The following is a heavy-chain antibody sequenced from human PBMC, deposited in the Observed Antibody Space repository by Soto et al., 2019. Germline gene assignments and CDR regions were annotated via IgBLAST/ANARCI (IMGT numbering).Heavy chain of an antibody. Sequence: SGPTLVNPTQTLTLTCTFSGFSLSTSGMCVSWIRQPPGKALEWLALIDWDDDKYYSTSLKTRLTISKDTSKNQVVPTMTNMDPVDTATYYCARAVYSSGWYGHGMDVWGQGTTVTVSS. V-gene: IGHV2-70*01. CDR1: GFSLSTSGMC. J-gene: IGHJ6*02. CDR2: IDWDDDK. CDR3: ARAVYSSGWYGHGMDV. D-gene: IGHD6-19*01.